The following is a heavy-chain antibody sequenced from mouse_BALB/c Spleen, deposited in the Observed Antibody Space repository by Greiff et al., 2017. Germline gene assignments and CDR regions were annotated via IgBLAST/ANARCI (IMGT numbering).Heavy chain of an antibody. CDR3: ARSGDGFFYYAMDD. J-gene: IGHJ4*01. CDR1: GYTFTSYW. CDR2: INPSTGYT. Sequence: QVQLQQSGAELAKPGASVKMSCKASGYTFTSYWMHWVKQRPGQGLEWIGYINPSTGYTEYNQQFKDKATLTADKSSSTAYMQLSSLTSEDSAVYYCARSGDGFFYYAMDDGGQGTSVTVSS. V-gene: IGHV1-7*01. D-gene: IGHD2-3*01.